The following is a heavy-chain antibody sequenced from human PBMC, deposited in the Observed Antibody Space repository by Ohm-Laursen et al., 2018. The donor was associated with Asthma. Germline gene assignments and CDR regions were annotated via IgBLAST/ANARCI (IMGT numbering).Heavy chain of an antibody. V-gene: IGHV3-30*03. CDR2: ISYDGSNK. D-gene: IGHD3-16*01. CDR1: GFTFSSYG. Sequence: SLRLSCTASGFTFSSYGMHWVRQAPGKGLEWVAVISYDGSNKYYADSVKGRFTISRDNSKNTLYLQMNSLRAEDTAVYYCATSKRGYDYVWGSYYYWGQGTLVTVSS. CDR3: ATSKRGYDYVWGSYYY. J-gene: IGHJ4*02.